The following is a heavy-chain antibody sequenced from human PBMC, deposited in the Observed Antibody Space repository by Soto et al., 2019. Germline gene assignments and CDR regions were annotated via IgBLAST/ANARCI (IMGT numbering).Heavy chain of an antibody. Sequence: QVQLQESGPGLVKPSETLSLTCTVFGGSIRSYYWSWVRRPPGKGLEWIGYVYNRGSTTYSPSFKSRVTISADTSRNQFSLKLTSVTAADTAVYYCARESCGSYGAFDIWGQGTMVTVSS. V-gene: IGHV4-59*01. CDR1: GGSIRSYY. J-gene: IGHJ3*02. D-gene: IGHD1-26*01. CDR3: ARESCGSYGAFDI. CDR2: VYNRGST.